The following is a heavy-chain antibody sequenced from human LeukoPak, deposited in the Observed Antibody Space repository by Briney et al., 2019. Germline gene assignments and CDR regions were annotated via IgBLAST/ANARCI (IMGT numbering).Heavy chain of an antibody. CDR1: GGSFSGYY. CDR3: ARGRGRYCSSTSCYSTRYYMDV. D-gene: IGHD2-2*01. Sequence: SETLSLTCAVYGGSFSGYYWSWIRQPPGKGLEWIGEINHSGSTNYNPSLKSRVTISVDTSKNQFSLKQSSVTAADTAVYYCARGRGRYCSSTSCYSTRYYMDVWGKGTTVTVSS. J-gene: IGHJ6*03. CDR2: INHSGST. V-gene: IGHV4-34*01.